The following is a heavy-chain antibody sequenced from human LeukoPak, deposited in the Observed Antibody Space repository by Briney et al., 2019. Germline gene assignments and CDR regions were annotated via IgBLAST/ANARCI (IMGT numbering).Heavy chain of an antibody. Sequence: RASVKVSCKASGGTFSSYAINWVRQAPGQGLEWMGGIIPIFGTANYAQKFQGRVMITTDESTSTAYMELSSLRSEDTAVYYCARGTPTKTYCGGDCYAGWFDPWGQGTLVTVSS. D-gene: IGHD2-21*02. CDR3: ARGTPTKTYCGGDCYAGWFDP. CDR2: IIPIFGTA. V-gene: IGHV1-69*05. J-gene: IGHJ5*02. CDR1: GGTFSSYA.